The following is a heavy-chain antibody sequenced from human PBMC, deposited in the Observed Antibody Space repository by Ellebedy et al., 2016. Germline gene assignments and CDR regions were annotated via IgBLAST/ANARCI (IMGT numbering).Heavy chain of an antibody. CDR2: INAGNGNT. J-gene: IGHJ4*02. D-gene: IGHD6-13*01. V-gene: IGHV1-3*01. CDR3: ATTAAGTSHGYYFDY. CDR1: GYTFTSYA. Sequence: ASVKVSXXASGYTFTSYAIHWVRQAPGQRLEWMGWINAGNGNTKYSQNFQGRVTMTRDTSTSTVYMELSSLRSEDTAVYYCATTAAGTSHGYYFDYWGQGTLVTVSS.